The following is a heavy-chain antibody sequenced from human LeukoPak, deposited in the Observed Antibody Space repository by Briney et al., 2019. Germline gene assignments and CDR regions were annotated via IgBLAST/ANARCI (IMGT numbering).Heavy chain of an antibody. CDR2: INPSGGST. D-gene: IGHD6-13*01. V-gene: IGHV1-46*01. J-gene: IGHJ4*02. CDR1: GYTFTSYY. CDR3: AREDSGTWVFDY. Sequence: ASVKVSCKASGYTFTSYYMHWVRQAPGQGLEWMGIINPSGGSTSYAQKFQGRVTMTRDTSTNTVYMELSSLRSEDTAVYYCAREDSGTWVFDYWGQGTLVTVSS.